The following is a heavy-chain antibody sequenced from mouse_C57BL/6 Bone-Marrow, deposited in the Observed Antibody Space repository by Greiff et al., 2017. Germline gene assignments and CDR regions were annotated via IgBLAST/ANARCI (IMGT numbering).Heavy chain of an antibody. D-gene: IGHD2-3*01. J-gene: IGHJ4*01. CDR2: ISNGGGST. CDR3: ARDDGYYGSMDY. V-gene: IGHV5-12*01. CDR1: GFTFSDYY. Sequence: EVQGVESGGGLVQPGGSLTLSCAASGFTFSDYYMYWVRQTPEKRLEWVAYISNGGGSTYYPDTVKGRFTISRDNAKNTLYLQISRLKSEDTAMYYCARDDGYYGSMDYWGQGTSVTVSS.